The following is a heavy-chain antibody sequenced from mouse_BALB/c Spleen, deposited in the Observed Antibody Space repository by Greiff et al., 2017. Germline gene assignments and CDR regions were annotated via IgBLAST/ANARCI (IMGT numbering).Heavy chain of an antibody. Sequence: QVQLKESGAELVRPGTSVKVSCKASGYAFTNYLIEWVKQRPGQGLEWIGVINPGSGGTNYNEKFKGKATLTADKSSSTAYMQLSSLTSDDSAVYFCARRDSFDYWGQGTTLTVSS. CDR2: INPGSGGT. CDR1: GYAFTNYL. V-gene: IGHV1-54*01. D-gene: IGHD3-3*01. CDR3: ARRDSFDY. J-gene: IGHJ2*01.